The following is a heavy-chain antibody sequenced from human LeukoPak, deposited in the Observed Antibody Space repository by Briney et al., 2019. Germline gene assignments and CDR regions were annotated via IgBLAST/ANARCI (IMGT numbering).Heavy chain of an antibody. J-gene: IGHJ4*02. Sequence: GGSLRLSCAASGFTFSSHGMHWVRQAPGKGLERVTFISYDGSNKYYADSVKGRFTISRDNSKNTLFLQMNSLRAEDTAVYYCARQHTAATAFDYWGQGTLVTVSS. CDR1: GFTFSSHG. CDR2: ISYDGSNK. V-gene: IGHV3-30*03. CDR3: ARQHTAATAFDY. D-gene: IGHD6-13*01.